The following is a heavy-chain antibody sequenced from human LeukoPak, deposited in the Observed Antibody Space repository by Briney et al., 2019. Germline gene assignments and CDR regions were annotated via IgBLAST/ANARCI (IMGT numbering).Heavy chain of an antibody. CDR2: INHSGST. CDR1: GGSFSGYY. V-gene: IGHV4-34*01. CDR3: ASRRRGYSYGYLVY. J-gene: IGHJ4*02. Sequence: PSETLSLTCAVYGGSFSGYYWSWIRQPPGKGLEWIGEINHSGSTNYNPSLKSRVTISVDTSKNQFSLKLSSVTAADTAVYYCASRRRGYSYGYLVYCGQGTLVTVSS. D-gene: IGHD5-18*01.